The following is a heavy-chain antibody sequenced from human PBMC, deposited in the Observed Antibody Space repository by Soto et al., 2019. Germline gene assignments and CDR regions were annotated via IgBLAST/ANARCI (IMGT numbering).Heavy chain of an antibody. CDR1: GFTFSSYW. CDR3: AKGNYGMDV. Sequence: GGSLRLSCAASGFTFSSYWMSWVRQAPGKGLEWVANIKQDGSEKYYVDSVKGRFTISRDNTKNSLYLQMNGLRAEDTAVYYCAKGNYGMDVWGQGTTVTVSS. V-gene: IGHV3-7*03. J-gene: IGHJ6*02. CDR2: IKQDGSEK.